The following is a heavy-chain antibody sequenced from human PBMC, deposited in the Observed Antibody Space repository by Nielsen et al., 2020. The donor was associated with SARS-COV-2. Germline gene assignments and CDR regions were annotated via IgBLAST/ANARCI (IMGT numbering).Heavy chain of an antibody. CDR3: AREGSSWSFDY. Sequence: ASVKVSSKASGYTFSNYAMHWVRQAPGQRLELMGWINAGYGNTKYSQKFQGRVTITRDTSASTAYLELSSLRSEDTAVYFCAREGSSWSFDYWGQGTLVTVSS. CDR2: INAGYGNT. J-gene: IGHJ4*02. V-gene: IGHV1-3*01. D-gene: IGHD6-13*01. CDR1: GYTFSNYA.